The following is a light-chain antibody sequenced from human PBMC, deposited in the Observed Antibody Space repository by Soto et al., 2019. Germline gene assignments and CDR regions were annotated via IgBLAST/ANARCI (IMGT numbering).Light chain of an antibody. CDR1: QSIDSY. V-gene: IGKV1-39*01. CDR2: AAS. CDR3: QQSYNGRT. Sequence: DIQMTQSPSTLSASVGDRVTITCRASQSIDSYLNWYQQKPGEAPNLLIYAASSLHSGVPSRFSGSGSVTDFTLTISSLQPDDFANYFCQQSYNGRTFGQGTKVEI. J-gene: IGKJ1*01.